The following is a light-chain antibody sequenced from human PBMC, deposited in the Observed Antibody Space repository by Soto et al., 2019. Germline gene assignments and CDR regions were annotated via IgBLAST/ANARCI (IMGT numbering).Light chain of an antibody. Sequence: ALTQHASVSGSPGQSITISCTGTSSDVGGYNYVAWYQQHPGKAPKLMIYAVTDRPSGVSSRFSGSKSGNTASLTISGLQAEDEADYYCSSYTSSSTLFGTGTKVTVL. CDR3: SSYTSSSTL. V-gene: IGLV2-14*01. CDR1: SSDVGGYNY. J-gene: IGLJ1*01. CDR2: AVT.